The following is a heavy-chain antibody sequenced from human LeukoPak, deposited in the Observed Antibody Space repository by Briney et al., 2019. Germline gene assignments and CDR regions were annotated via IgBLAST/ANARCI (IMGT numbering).Heavy chain of an antibody. CDR1: GGTFSSYA. CDR3: ARGVKIATTGYY. V-gene: IGHV1-69*04. D-gene: IGHD5-24*01. CDR2: IIPILSIA. Sequence: SVKVSCKASGGTFSSYAISWVRQAPGQGLEWMGRIIPILSIANYAQKFQGRVTITADKSTSTAYMELSSLRSEDTAVYYCARGVKIATTGYYWGQGNLVTVSS. J-gene: IGHJ4*02.